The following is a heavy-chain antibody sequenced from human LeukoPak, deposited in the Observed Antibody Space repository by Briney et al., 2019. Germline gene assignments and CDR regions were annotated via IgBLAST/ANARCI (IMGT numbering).Heavy chain of an antibody. CDR1: GFTFSSYA. CDR3: AGATVAGTLDY. CDR2: ISGSGGST. J-gene: IGHJ4*02. D-gene: IGHD6-19*01. Sequence: GGSLRLSCVASGFTFSSYAMSWVRQAPGKGLEWVSAISGSGGSTYYADSVKGRFTISRDNSKNTLYLQMNSLRAEDTAVYYCAGATVAGTLDYWGQGTLVTVSS. V-gene: IGHV3-23*01.